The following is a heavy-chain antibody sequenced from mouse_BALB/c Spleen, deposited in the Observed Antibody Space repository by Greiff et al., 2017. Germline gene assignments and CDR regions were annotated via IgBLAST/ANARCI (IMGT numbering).Heavy chain of an antibody. Sequence: EVKVVESGGGLVKPGGSLKLSCAASGFAFSSYDMSWVRQTPEKRLEWVAYISNGGGSTYYPDTVKGRFTISRDNAKNTLYLQMSSLKSEDTAMYYCARLGAYDFDYWGQGTTLTVSS. D-gene: IGHD6-5*01. CDR1: GFAFSSYD. J-gene: IGHJ2*01. V-gene: IGHV5-12-1*01. CDR3: ARLGAYDFDY. CDR2: ISNGGGST.